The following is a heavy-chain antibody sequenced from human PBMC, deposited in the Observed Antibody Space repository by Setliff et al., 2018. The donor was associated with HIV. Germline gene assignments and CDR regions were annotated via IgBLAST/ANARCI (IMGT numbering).Heavy chain of an antibody. Sequence: SETLSLTCTVSGDSITSGGYFWNWIRQPAGKGLEWIGRIYSSGITNYNPSLKSRLTISLDTSKNQFSLQVTSVTAADTAVYYCARDPYCPNTCYEDFTFDSWGQGTLVTVS. CDR2: IYSSGIT. CDR3: ARDPYCPNTCYEDFTFDS. J-gene: IGHJ4*02. V-gene: IGHV4-61*02. D-gene: IGHD2-8*01. CDR1: GDSITSGGYF.